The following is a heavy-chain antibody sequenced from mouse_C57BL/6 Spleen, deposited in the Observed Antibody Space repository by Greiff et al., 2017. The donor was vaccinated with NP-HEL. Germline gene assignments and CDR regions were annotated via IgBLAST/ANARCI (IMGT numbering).Heavy chain of an antibody. J-gene: IGHJ4*01. CDR1: GFTFSSYD. CDR2: ISDGGSYT. V-gene: IGHV5-4*01. D-gene: IGHD1-1*01. CDR3: ARANYYGSRDYYAMDY. Sequence: EVQGVESGGGLVKPGGSLKLSCAASGFTFSSYDMSWVRQTPEKRLEWVATISDGGSYTYYPDNVKGRFTISRDNAKNNLYLQMSHLKSEDTAMYYCARANYYGSRDYYAMDYWGQGTSVTVSS.